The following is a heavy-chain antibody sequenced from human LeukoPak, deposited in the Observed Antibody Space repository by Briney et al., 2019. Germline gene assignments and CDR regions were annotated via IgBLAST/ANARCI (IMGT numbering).Heavy chain of an antibody. CDR2: ISAYNGNT. V-gene: IGHV1-18*01. CDR1: GYTFTSYG. Sequence: ASVKVSCKASGYTFTSYGISWVRQAPGQGLEGMGWISAYNGNTNYAQKLQGRVTMTTDTSTSTAYMELRSLRSDDTAVYYCARDTFAGYSYGYRAFDIWGQGTMVTVSS. D-gene: IGHD5-18*01. CDR3: ARDTFAGYSYGYRAFDI. J-gene: IGHJ3*02.